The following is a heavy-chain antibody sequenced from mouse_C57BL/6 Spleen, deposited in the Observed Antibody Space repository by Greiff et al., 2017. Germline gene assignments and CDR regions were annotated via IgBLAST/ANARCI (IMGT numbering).Heavy chain of an antibody. V-gene: IGHV1-9*01. D-gene: IGHD1-1*01. CDR2: ILPGSGST. J-gene: IGHJ4*01. CDR1: GYTFTGYW. Sequence: QVQLQQSGAELMKPGASVKLSCKATGYTFTGYWIEWVKQRPGHGLEWIGEILPGSGSTNYNEKFKGKATFTADTSSNTAYMQLSSLTTEDSAIXYFARRGYYGSSYDCAMDYWGQGTSVTVSS. CDR3: ARRGYYGSSYDCAMDY.